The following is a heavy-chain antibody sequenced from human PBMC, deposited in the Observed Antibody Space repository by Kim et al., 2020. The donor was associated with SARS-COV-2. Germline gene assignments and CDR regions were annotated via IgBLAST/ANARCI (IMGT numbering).Heavy chain of an antibody. Sequence: GGSLRLSCAASGFTFSSYGMHWVRQAPGKGLEWVAVISYDGSNKYYADSVKGRFTISRDNSKNTLYLQMNSLRAEDTAVYYCAKSGGITMIVVAADAFDIWGQGTMVTVSS. V-gene: IGHV3-30*18. CDR1: GFTFSSYG. D-gene: IGHD3-22*01. CDR3: AKSGGITMIVVAADAFDI. CDR2: ISYDGSNK. J-gene: IGHJ3*02.